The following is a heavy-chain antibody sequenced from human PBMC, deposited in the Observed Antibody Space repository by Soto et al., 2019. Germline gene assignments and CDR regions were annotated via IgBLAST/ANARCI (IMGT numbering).Heavy chain of an antibody. J-gene: IGHJ4*02. CDR2: IWYDGSNR. D-gene: IGHD3-10*01. V-gene: IGHV3-33*01. Sequence: GGSLRLSCAASGFTFSSYGMHWVRQAPGKGLEWVAVIWYDGSNRYYADSVKGRFTTSRDNSKNTLYLQMNSLRAEDTAVYYCARVASYGTYYFDYWGQGTLVTVSS. CDR1: GFTFSSYG. CDR3: ARVASYGTYYFDY.